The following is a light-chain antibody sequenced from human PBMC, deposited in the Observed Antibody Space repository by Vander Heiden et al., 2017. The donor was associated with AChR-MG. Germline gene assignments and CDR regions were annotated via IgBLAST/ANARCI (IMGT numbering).Light chain of an antibody. V-gene: IGKV4-1*01. J-gene: IGKJ1*01. CDR2: WAS. CDR3: QQVDTNPHT. Sequence: DIVMTQSPDSLAVSLGERATNNCKSSQSVLYSTNHKDYLASYQQKPGQPPKLLIYWASTRESGVPDRLSGSGSGTDFTLTISSLHAEDAAVSYCQQVDTNPHTFGQRS. CDR1: QSVLYSTNHKDY.